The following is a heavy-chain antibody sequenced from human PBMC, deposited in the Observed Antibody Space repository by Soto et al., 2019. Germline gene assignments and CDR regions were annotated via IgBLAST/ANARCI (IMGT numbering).Heavy chain of an antibody. J-gene: IGHJ4*02. D-gene: IGHD6-13*01. CDR2: IYYSGST. Sequence: QLQLQESGPGLVKPSETLSLTCTVSGGSISSSSYYWGWIRQPPGKGLEWIGSIYYSGSTYYNPSRKSRVTISVDTSKNQFSLKLSSVTAADTAVYYCARTGYSSSWYYFDYWGQGTLVTVSS. CDR3: ARTGYSSSWYYFDY. CDR1: GGSISSSSYY. V-gene: IGHV4-39*01.